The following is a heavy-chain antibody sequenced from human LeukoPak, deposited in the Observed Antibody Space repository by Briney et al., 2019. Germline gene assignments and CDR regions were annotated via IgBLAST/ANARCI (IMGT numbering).Heavy chain of an antibody. D-gene: IGHD3-3*01. V-gene: IGHV3-23*01. CDR3: AKDIGPPMYYDFWSGYYAYYYGMDV. Sequence: GGSLRLSCAASGFTFSSYAMSWVRKAPGKGLEWVSAISGSGGSTYYADSVKGRFTISRDNSKNTLYLQMNSLRAEDTAVYYCAKDIGPPMYYDFWSGYYAYYYGMDVWGQGTTVTVSS. CDR2: ISGSGGST. CDR1: GFTFSSYA. J-gene: IGHJ6*02.